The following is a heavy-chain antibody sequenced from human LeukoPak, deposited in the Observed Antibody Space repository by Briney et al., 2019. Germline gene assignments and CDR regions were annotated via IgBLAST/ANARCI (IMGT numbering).Heavy chain of an antibody. CDR2: FDPEEGET. D-gene: IGHD4-23*01. V-gene: IGHV1-24*01. CDR1: GHSLAELA. Sequence: ASVKVSCKVSGHSLAELAMHWWRQAPGKGLEWVGGFDPEEGETFSAREVLGAVSMTADTSTDTAYMGLSSLPSEDTGVYYCAIRPLPVATPLDVWGQGNTVTVSS. CDR3: AIRPLPVATPLDV. J-gene: IGHJ6*02.